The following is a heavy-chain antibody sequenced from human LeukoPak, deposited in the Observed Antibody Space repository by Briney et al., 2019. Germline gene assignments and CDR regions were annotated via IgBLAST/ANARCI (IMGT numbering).Heavy chain of an antibody. CDR3: AKAGRKRITIFGVVSGPFDY. CDR1: GFTFSSYA. V-gene: IGHV3-23*01. D-gene: IGHD3-3*01. Sequence: GGSLRLSCAASGFTFSSYAMSWVRQAPGKGLEWVSTISGSGGSTYYADSVKGRFTISRDNSKNTLYLQMNSLRAEDTAVYYCAKAGRKRITIFGVVSGPFDYWGQGTLVTVSS. J-gene: IGHJ4*02. CDR2: ISGSGGST.